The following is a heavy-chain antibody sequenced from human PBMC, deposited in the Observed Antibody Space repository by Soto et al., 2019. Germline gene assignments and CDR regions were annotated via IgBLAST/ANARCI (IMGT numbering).Heavy chain of an antibody. V-gene: IGHV3-23*01. CDR2: ITPSGDAT. D-gene: IGHD3-3*01. CDR1: GFTFSSFA. J-gene: IGHJ4*02. Sequence: HPGGSLRLSCAASGFTFSSFAMSWVRQLPGKGLEWVSGITPSGDATYYADSMRGRFTISRDNSKNTLYLQMDSLRAEDTAVYYCAKDQELRFFPPHWNDYWGQGTLVTVSS. CDR3: AKDQELRFFPPHWNDY.